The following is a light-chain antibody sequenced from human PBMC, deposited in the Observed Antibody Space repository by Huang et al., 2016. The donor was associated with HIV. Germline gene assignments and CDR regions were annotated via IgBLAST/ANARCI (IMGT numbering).Light chain of an antibody. CDR2: AAI. Sequence: DIQMTQSPSSPSAFIGDRVIISCRASQNISRYLNWYQQKPGKAPKLLIYAAISLQGGVPSTFSGSGSGTDFTLTITNLQPEDSATYYCQQSDRTPRTFGQGTKLEIK. CDR1: QNISRY. CDR3: QQSDRTPRT. V-gene: IGKV1-39*01. J-gene: IGKJ2*01.